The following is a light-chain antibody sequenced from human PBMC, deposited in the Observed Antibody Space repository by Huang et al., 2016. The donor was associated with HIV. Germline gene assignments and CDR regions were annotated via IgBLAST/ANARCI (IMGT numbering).Light chain of an antibody. CDR1: KSIKSN. CDR2: GAS. CDR3: QQYDYWPPVT. V-gene: IGKV3-15*01. Sequence: IVMTQSPVTLSVSPGERAALSCRAGKSIKSNLAWYQQKPGQAARPLIYGASTRATGVPARFSGSGSGTEFTLTINNLQSDDFAVYYCQQYDYWPPVTFGQGTKV. J-gene: IGKJ1*01.